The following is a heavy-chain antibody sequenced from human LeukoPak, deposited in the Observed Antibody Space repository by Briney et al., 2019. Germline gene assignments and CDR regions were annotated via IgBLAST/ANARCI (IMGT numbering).Heavy chain of an antibody. Sequence: GGSLRLSCAASGFTFSSYAMSWVRQAPGKGLEWLSAVSTDGYTTYYADSVKGRFTISRDNSKNTVYLQMNSLRVEDTAVYYCARVLVYDSSGYYYWGQGTLVTVSS. CDR1: GFTFSSYA. J-gene: IGHJ4*02. CDR2: VSTDGYTT. CDR3: ARVLVYDSSGYYY. V-gene: IGHV3-23*01. D-gene: IGHD3-22*01.